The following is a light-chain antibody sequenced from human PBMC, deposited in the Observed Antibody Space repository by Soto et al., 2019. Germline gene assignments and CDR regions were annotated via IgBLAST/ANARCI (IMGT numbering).Light chain of an antibody. CDR1: QSISSW. J-gene: IGKJ4*01. CDR2: KAS. CDR3: QQYDSYPLT. Sequence: DIQMTQSPSTLSASVGDRVTITCRASQSISSWLAWYQQKPGKAPNLLIYKASTLESGVPSRFSGSGSGTEFTLTVISLQPDDFGRYYCQQYDSYPLTFGGGTKVEIE. V-gene: IGKV1-5*03.